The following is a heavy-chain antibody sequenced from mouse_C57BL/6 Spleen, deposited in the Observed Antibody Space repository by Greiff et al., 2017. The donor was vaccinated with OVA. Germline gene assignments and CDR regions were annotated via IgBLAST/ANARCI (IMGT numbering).Heavy chain of an antibody. CDR3: TAESLLITTVVVDY. CDR2: IRLKSDNYAT. D-gene: IGHD1-1*01. CDR1: GFTFSNYW. J-gene: IGHJ2*01. Sequence: EVKLEESGGGLVQPGGSMKLSCVASGFTFSNYWMNWVRQSPEKGLEWVAQIRLKSDNYATYYAESVKGRFTISRDDSKSSVYLQMNNLRAEDTGIYYCTAESLLITTVVVDYWGQGTTLTVSS. V-gene: IGHV6-3*01.